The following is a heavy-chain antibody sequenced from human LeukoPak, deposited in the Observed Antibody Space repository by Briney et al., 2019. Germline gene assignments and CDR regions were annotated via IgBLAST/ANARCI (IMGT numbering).Heavy chain of an antibody. V-gene: IGHV3-30*18. D-gene: IGHD5-18*01. CDR1: GFTFSSYG. CDR2: ISYDGSNK. Sequence: GGSLRLSCAASGFTFSSYGMHRVRQAPGKGLEWVAVISYDGSNKYYADSVKGRFTISRDNSKNTLYLQMNSLRAEDTAVYYCAKLHGYSYGYVFDYWGQGTLVTVSS. CDR3: AKLHGYSYGYVFDY. J-gene: IGHJ4*02.